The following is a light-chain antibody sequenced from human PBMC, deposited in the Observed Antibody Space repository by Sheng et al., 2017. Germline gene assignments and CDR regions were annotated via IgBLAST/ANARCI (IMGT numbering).Light chain of an antibody. Sequence: DIQLTQSPSTLSASVGDRVTITCRASQTLTTWLAWYQQKPGRAPKLLIYKASTLESGVPSRFTGSGSGTEFTLTISSLQPDDFATYYCQHYYSYSWTFGPGTKVEIK. CDR1: QTLTTW. CDR2: KAS. J-gene: IGKJ1*01. V-gene: IGKV1-5*03. CDR3: QHYYSYSWT.